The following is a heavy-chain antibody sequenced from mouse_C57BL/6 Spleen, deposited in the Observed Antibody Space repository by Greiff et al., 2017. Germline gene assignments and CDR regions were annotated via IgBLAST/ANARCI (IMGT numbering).Heavy chain of an antibody. V-gene: IGHV1-15*01. J-gene: IGHJ2*01. Sequence: VQLKESGAELVRPGASVTLSCKASGYTFTDYEMHWVKQTPVHGLEWIGAIDPETGGTAYNQKFKGKAILTADKSSSTAYMELRSLTSEDSAVYYCTRKRDRDYWGQGTTLTVSS. CDR1: GYTFTDYE. CDR2: IDPETGGT. CDR3: TRKRDRDY.